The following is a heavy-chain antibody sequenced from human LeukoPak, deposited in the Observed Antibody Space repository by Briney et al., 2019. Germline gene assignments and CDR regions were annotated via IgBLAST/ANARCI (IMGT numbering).Heavy chain of an antibody. J-gene: IGHJ4*02. CDR3: AKATFGCSSTSCYSFDY. CDR2: ISLDGATT. Sequence: GGSLRLSCAASGFTFSSYAMSWVRQAPGKGLEWVSGISLDGATTYYAGSVEGRFTISRDNSKNTLYLQMNSLRAEDTAIYYCAKATFGCSSTSCYSFDYWGQGTLVTVSS. CDR1: GFTFSSYA. V-gene: IGHV3-23*01. D-gene: IGHD2-2*02.